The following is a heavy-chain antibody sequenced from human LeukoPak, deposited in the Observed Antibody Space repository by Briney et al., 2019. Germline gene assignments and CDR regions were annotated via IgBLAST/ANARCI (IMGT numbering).Heavy chain of an antibody. CDR2: FRPSGATT. CDR1: GYTFTDYY. V-gene: IGHV1-46*01. D-gene: IGHD1-26*01. CDR3: ARESGGRTGGKTFDY. J-gene: IGHJ4*02. Sequence: ASVKVSCKASGYTFTDYYTHWVRQVPGQGLEWMGIFRPSGATTVYPRELQGRVTLTRDTSTSTVYMELSSLTSADTAVYFCARESGGRTGGKTFDYWGQGTLVTVSS.